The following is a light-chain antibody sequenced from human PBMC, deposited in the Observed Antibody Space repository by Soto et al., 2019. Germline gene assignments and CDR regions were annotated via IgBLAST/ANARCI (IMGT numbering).Light chain of an antibody. CDR2: EVV. J-gene: IGLJ1*01. CDR1: KNDIGVYDF. CDR3: KSYAGSNTYV. Sequence: QSVLTQPPSASGSPGQSVTISCTGTKNDIGVYDFVSWYQHHPGTAPRLIIYEVVQRPSGVPVRFSGSKSGNTASLTVSGLQAPDEADYFCKSYAGSNTYVFGSGPKVTVL. V-gene: IGLV2-8*01.